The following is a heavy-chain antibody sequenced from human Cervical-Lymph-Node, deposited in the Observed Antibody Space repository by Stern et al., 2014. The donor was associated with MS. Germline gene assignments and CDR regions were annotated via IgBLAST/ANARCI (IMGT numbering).Heavy chain of an antibody. CDR2: IIPIFGTA. V-gene: IGHV1-69*01. J-gene: IGHJ4*02. CDR3: AREFNYDSSGYYFYY. CDR1: GGTFSTYG. Sequence: QVQLVESGAEVKKPGSSVKVSCKASGGTFSTYGISWVRQAPGQGLEWMGGIIPIFGTANYAQKFQGRVTITADESTNTAYMELSSLRSEDTAVYYCAREFNYDSSGYYFYYWGQGTLVTVSS. D-gene: IGHD3-22*01.